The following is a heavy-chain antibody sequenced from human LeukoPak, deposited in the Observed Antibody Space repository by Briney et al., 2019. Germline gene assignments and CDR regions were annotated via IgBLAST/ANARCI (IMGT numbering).Heavy chain of an antibody. CDR3: ARDRALLWFGESYVDY. CDR2: INAGNGNT. D-gene: IGHD3-10*01. CDR1: GYTFTSYA. Sequence: ASVRVSCKASGYTFTSYAMHWVRQAPGQRLEWMGWINAGNGNTKYSQKFQGRVTITRDTSASTAYMELSSLRSEDTAVYYCARDRALLWFGESYVDYWGQGTLVTVSS. J-gene: IGHJ4*02. V-gene: IGHV1-3*01.